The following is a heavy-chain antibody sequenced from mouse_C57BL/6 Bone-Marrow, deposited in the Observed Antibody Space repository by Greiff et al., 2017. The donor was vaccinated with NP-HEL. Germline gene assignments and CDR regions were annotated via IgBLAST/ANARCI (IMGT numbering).Heavy chain of an antibody. J-gene: IGHJ4*01. V-gene: IGHV5-4*01. CDR2: ISDGGSYT. Sequence: EVMLVESGGGLVKPGGSLKLSCAASGFTFSSYAMSWVRQTPEKRLEWVATISDGGSYTYYPDNVKGRFTISRDNAKNNLYLQMSHLKSEDTAMYYCARDQALYDYDLYAMDYWGQGTSVTVSS. CDR1: GFTFSSYA. D-gene: IGHD2-4*01. CDR3: ARDQALYDYDLYAMDY.